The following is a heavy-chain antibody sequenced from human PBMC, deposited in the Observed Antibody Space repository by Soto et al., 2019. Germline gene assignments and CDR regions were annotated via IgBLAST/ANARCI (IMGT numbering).Heavy chain of an antibody. CDR1: GGSIISNSYY. CDR3: ARHFYYTSSWYLSRVDY. V-gene: IGHV4-39*01. J-gene: IGHJ4*02. Sequence: SETLSLTCTVSGGSIISNSYYWGWIRQPPGKGLEWIGSIFHSGSTYYNPSLKSRVTMSVDTSKNQFSLSLASVTAADTAVYYCARHFYYTSSWYLSRVDYWGQGTLVTVSS. CDR2: IFHSGST. D-gene: IGHD6-13*01.